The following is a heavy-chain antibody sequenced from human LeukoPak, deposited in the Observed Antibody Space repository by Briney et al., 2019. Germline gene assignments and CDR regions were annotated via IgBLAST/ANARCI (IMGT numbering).Heavy chain of an antibody. D-gene: IGHD3-10*01. V-gene: IGHV4-34*01. Sequence: SETLSLTCAVYGGSFTAYYWSWIRQPPGKGLEWIGEINHSGNTYYKPSLKSRVTISLDTSKNQISLDLSSVTAADTAVYYCARGGSGYFQHWGQGTLVTVSS. J-gene: IGHJ1*01. CDR1: GGSFTAYY. CDR2: INHSGNT. CDR3: ARGGSGYFQH.